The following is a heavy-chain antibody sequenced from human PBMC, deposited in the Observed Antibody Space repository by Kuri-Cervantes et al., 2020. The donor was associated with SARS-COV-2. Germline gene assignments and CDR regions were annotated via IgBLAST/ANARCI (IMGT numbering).Heavy chain of an antibody. Sequence: SVKVSCKASGGTFSSCAISWVRQAPGQGLEWMGGIIPIFGTANYAQKFQGRVTITTDESTSTAYMELSSLRSEDTAVYYCARDGDDRTGERAFDIWGQGTMVTVSS. D-gene: IGHD7-27*01. CDR3: ARDGDDRTGERAFDI. V-gene: IGHV1-69*05. J-gene: IGHJ3*02. CDR2: IIPIFGTA. CDR1: GGTFSSCA.